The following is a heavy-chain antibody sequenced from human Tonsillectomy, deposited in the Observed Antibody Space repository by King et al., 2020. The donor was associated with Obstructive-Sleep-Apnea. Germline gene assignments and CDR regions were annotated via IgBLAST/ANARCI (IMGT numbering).Heavy chain of an antibody. V-gene: IGHV4-31*03. J-gene: IGHJ4*02. CDR1: GGSISSGGYY. D-gene: IGHD5-12*01. Sequence: LQLQESGPVLVKPSQTLSLTCTVSGGSISSGGYYWSWIRQHPGKGLEWIWYIYYSGSTYYNPSLKCRVTISVDTSKNQFSLKLSSVSAADTAVYYCARGWLGGYDSDYWGQGTLVTVSS. CDR3: ARGWLGGYDSDY. CDR2: IYYSGST.